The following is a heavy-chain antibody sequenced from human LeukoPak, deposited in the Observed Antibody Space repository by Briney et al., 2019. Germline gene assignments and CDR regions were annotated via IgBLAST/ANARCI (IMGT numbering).Heavy chain of an antibody. CDR3: ARDSGYGMDV. CDR1: GFTFSSYA. Sequence: GGSLRLSCAASGFTFSSYAMHWVRQAPGKGLEWVANIKQDGSERYSVDSVKGRFTISRDNVKNSLYLQMNSLRAEDTAVYYCARDSGYGMDVWGQGTTVTVSS. CDR2: IKQDGSER. V-gene: IGHV3-7*01. J-gene: IGHJ6*02.